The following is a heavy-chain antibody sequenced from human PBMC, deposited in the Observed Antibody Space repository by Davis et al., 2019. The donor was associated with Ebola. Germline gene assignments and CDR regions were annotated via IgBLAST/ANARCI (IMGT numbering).Heavy chain of an antibody. CDR1: GFTFSSYW. CDR2: IKQDGSEK. CDR3: ARVLGYCTNGVSPACYYYGMDV. Sequence: GESLKISCAASGFTFSSYWMSWVRQAPGKGLEWVANIKQDGSEKYYVDSVKGRFTISRDNAKNSLYLQMNSLRAEDTAVYYCARVLGYCTNGVSPACYYYGMDVWGQGTTVTVSS. V-gene: IGHV3-7*03. J-gene: IGHJ6*02. D-gene: IGHD2-8*01.